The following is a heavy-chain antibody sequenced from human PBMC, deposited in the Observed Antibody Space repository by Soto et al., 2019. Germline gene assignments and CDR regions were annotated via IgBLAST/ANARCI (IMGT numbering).Heavy chain of an antibody. CDR3: AKMISYGDHEDY. D-gene: IGHD4-17*01. Sequence: QVQLVESGGGVVQPGRSLRLSCAASGFTFSSYGMHWVRQAPGKGLEWVAVKSYDGSNKYYADSVKGRFTISRDNSKNTLYLQMNSLRAEDTAVYYCAKMISYGDHEDYWGQGTLVTVSS. V-gene: IGHV3-30*18. J-gene: IGHJ4*02. CDR1: GFTFSSYG. CDR2: KSYDGSNK.